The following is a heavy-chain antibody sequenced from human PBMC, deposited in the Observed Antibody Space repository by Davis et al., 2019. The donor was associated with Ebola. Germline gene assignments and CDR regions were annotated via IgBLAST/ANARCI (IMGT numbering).Heavy chain of an antibody. J-gene: IGHJ4*02. D-gene: IGHD5-24*01. CDR1: GYTFTSYG. Sequence: ASVTVSCKASGYTFTSYGISWVRQAPGQGLEWMGWISAYNGNTNYAQKLQGRVTMTTDTSTSTAYMELRSLRSDDTAVYYCARDLFSLKRRDGYNRIDYWGQGTLVTVSS. CDR2: ISAYNGNT. CDR3: ARDLFSLKRRDGYNRIDY. V-gene: IGHV1-18*01.